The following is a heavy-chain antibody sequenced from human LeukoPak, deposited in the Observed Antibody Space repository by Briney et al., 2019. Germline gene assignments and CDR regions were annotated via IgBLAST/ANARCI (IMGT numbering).Heavy chain of an antibody. J-gene: IGHJ4*02. D-gene: IGHD6-19*01. Sequence: SVKVSCKASVGTFSSYAISWVRQAPGQGLEWMGGIIPIFGTANYAQKFQGRVTITADESTSTAYMELSSLRSEDTAVYYCAGGKAVADLFDYWGQGTLVTVSS. V-gene: IGHV1-69*13. CDR3: AGGKAVADLFDY. CDR2: IIPIFGTA. CDR1: VGTFSSYA.